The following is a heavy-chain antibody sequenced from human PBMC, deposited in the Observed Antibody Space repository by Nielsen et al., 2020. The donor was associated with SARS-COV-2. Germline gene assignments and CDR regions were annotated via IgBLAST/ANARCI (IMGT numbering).Heavy chain of an antibody. Sequence: SLKISCAASGFTFDDYAMHWVRQAPGKGLEWVSGISWNSGSTSYADSVKGRFTISRDNAKNTLYLQMNSLRAEDTAVYYCARHSPGGAFDIWGQGTMVTVSS. D-gene: IGHD3-16*01. V-gene: IGHV3-9*01. CDR3: ARHSPGGAFDI. CDR2: ISWNSGST. J-gene: IGHJ3*02. CDR1: GFTFDDYA.